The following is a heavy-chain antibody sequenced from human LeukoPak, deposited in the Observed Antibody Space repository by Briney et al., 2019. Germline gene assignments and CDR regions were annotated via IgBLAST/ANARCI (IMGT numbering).Heavy chain of an antibody. CDR2: IIPILGIA. J-gene: IGHJ4*02. CDR3: ASTTGTTFYYFDY. CDR1: GGTFSSYA. V-gene: IGHV1-69*04. D-gene: IGHD1-1*01. Sequence: ASVKVSCKASGGTFSSYAISWVRQAPGQGLEWMGRIIPILGIANYAQKFQGRVTITADKSTSTAYMELSSLRSEDTAVYYCASTTGTTFYYFDYWGQGTLVTVSS.